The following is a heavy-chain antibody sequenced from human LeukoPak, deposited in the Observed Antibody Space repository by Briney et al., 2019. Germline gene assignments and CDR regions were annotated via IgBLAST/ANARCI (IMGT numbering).Heavy chain of an antibody. CDR2: IYPGDSDT. CDR1: GYSFTSYW. V-gene: IGHV5-51*01. J-gene: IGHJ4*02. Sequence: GESLKISCKASGYSFTSYWIVWVRQMPGKGLEWMGIIYPGDSDTRYSPSLQGQVTISADKSISTAFLQWSGLKASDTAIYYCARPTLTGYSSGFGYWGQGTLVTVSS. D-gene: IGHD6-19*01. CDR3: ARPTLTGYSSGFGY.